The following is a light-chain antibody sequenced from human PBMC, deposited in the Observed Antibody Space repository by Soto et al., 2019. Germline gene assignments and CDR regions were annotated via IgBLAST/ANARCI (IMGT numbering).Light chain of an antibody. CDR3: QTWGTGIVV. CDR1: SGHSNYA. V-gene: IGLV4-69*01. Sequence: QSVLTQSPSASASLGASVKLTCTLSSGHSNYAIAWHQQQPEKGPRYLMKLNSDGSHSKGDGIPYRFSGSSSGAERYLTISRLQSEDEADYYCQTWGTGIVVFGGGTKVTVL. CDR2: LNSDGSH. J-gene: IGLJ2*01.